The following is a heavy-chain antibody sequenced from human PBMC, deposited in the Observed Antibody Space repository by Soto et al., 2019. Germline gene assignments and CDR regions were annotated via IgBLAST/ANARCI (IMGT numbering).Heavy chain of an antibody. CDR3: AKDYTNSGYDNNWFAS. CDR2: ISGSGGST. V-gene: IGHV3-23*01. Sequence: HPGGSLRLSCAASGFTFSSYAMSWVRQAPGKGLEWVSAISGSGGSTYYADSVKGRFTISRDNSKNTLYLQMNSLRAEDTAVYYCAKDYTNSGYDNNWFASWGQGTLVTVSS. J-gene: IGHJ5*01. D-gene: IGHD5-12*01. CDR1: GFTFSSYA.